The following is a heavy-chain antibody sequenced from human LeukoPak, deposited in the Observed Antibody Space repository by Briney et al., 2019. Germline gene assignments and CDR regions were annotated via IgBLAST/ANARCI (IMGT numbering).Heavy chain of an antibody. CDR2: IYYTGNT. J-gene: IGHJ4*02. Sequence: SETLSLTCTVSGGSITSNNYYWGWIRQPPGKGLEWIGNIYYTGNTYYNPSLKSRVTISVDTFKNHISLRLSSVTAADAAVYYCARIPPSSGYYYFDYWGQGILVIVSS. CDR3: ARIPPSSGYYYFDY. D-gene: IGHD3-22*01. CDR1: GGSITSNNYY. V-gene: IGHV4-39*07.